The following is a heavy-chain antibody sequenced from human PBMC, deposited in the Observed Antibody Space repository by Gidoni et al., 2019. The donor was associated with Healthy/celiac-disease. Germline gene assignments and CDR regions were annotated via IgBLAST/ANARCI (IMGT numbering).Heavy chain of an antibody. Sequence: QVQLVESGGGVFQPGRSMRLSWAASGFTFRSYAMHWVRQAPGKGLEWVAVISYDGSNKDYAASVKGRFTISRDNSKNTLYLQMNSLRAEDTAVYYCARALGGATYYYGMDVWGQGTTVTVSS. J-gene: IGHJ6*02. CDR1: GFTFRSYA. V-gene: IGHV3-30*04. CDR2: ISYDGSNK. D-gene: IGHD3-10*01. CDR3: ARALGGATYYYGMDV.